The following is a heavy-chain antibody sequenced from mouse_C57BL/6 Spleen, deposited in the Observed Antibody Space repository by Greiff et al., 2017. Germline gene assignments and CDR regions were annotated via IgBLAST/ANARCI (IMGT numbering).Heavy chain of an antibody. CDR2: IDPSDSET. V-gene: IGHV1-52*01. J-gene: IGHJ1*03. Sequence: QVQLQQPGAELVRPGSSVKLSCKASGYTFTSYWMHWVKQRPIQGLEWIGNIDPSDSETHYNQKFKDKATLTVDKSSSTAYMQLSSLTSEDSAVYYCAREGDGYHWYFDVWGTGTTVTVSS. CDR3: AREGDGYHWYFDV. D-gene: IGHD2-3*01. CDR1: GYTFTSYW.